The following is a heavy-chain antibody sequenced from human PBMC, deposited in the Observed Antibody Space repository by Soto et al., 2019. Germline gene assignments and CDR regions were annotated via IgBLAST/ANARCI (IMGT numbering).Heavy chain of an antibody. CDR3: ASVIPGAEAWFDP. Sequence: QGQLVQSGAEVKKPGASVKVSCTASGNTFTNFGVTWVRQAPGQGLEWMGWISAYTDDPNYAQKFQGRVTMTIDTSTSTAYLDLRRLTSDDTAVYYCASVIPGAEAWFDPWGQGPLVTVSS. CDR2: ISAYTDDP. D-gene: IGHD2-2*01. V-gene: IGHV1-18*01. J-gene: IGHJ5*02. CDR1: GNTFTNFG.